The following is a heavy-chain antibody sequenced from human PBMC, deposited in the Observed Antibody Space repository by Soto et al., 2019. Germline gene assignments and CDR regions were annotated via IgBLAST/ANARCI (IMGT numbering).Heavy chain of an antibody. CDR2: ISWNSGTI. J-gene: IGHJ4*02. CDR1: EVNFDDSA. Sequence: LSLSCAASEVNFDDSAIHWVRQTPGKGLEWVTGISWNSGTIGYADSVKGRFTISRDNAKNSLYLQMNSLRAEDTALYYCARDVWSRDSGPPDSWGQGILVTGSS. V-gene: IGHV3-9*01. D-gene: IGHD3-10*01. CDR3: ARDVWSRDSGPPDS.